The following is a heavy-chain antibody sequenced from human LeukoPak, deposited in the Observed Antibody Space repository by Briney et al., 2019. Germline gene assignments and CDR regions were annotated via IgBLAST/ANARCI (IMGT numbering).Heavy chain of an antibody. Sequence: SSETLSLTCAVYGGSFSGYYWSWIRQPPGKGLEWIGEINHSGSTNYNPSLKSRVTISVDTSKNQFSLKLSSVTAADTAVYYCARRRRLFRPWGQGTLVTVSS. D-gene: IGHD2/OR15-2a*01. J-gene: IGHJ4*02. V-gene: IGHV4-34*01. CDR2: INHSGST. CDR1: GGSFSGYY. CDR3: ARRRRLFRP.